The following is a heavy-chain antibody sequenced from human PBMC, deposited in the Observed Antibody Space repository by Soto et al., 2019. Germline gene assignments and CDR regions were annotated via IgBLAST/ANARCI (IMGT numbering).Heavy chain of an antibody. CDR1: GGSFSGYY. Sequence: SETLSLTCAVYGGSFSGYYWSWIRQPPGKGLEWIGEINHSGSTNYNPSLKSRVTISVDTSKNQFSLKLSSVTAADTAVYYCARGGGSSWYWFDPWGLGTLVTVSS. CDR3: ARGGGSSWYWFDP. D-gene: IGHD6-13*01. V-gene: IGHV4-34*01. CDR2: INHSGST. J-gene: IGHJ5*02.